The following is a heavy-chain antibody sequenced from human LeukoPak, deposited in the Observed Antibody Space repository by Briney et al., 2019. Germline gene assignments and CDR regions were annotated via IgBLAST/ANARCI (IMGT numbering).Heavy chain of an antibody. V-gene: IGHV3-23*01. CDR2: ISGSGGST. Sequence: GGSLRLSCAASGLTFSNYAMSWVRQAPGKGLEWVSTISGSGGSTYYADSVKGRFTISRDNSKNTLYLQMNSLRAEDTAVYYCAKASGGRFDPWGQGTLVTVSS. CDR3: AKASGGRFDP. J-gene: IGHJ5*02. D-gene: IGHD4-23*01. CDR1: GLTFSNYA.